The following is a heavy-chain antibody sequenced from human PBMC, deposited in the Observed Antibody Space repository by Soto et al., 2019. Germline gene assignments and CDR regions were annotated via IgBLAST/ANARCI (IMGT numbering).Heavy chain of an antibody. CDR1: GFTFSSYW. J-gene: IGHJ6*02. CDR3: ARGYYDFWSGYLRRPMDV. CDR2: INSDGSST. V-gene: IGHV3-74*01. Sequence: GGSLRLSCAASGFTFSSYWMHWVRQAPGKGLVWVSRINSDGSSTSYADSVKGRFTISRDNAKNTLYLQMNSLRAEDTAVYYCARGYYDFWSGYLRRPMDVWGQGTTVTVSS. D-gene: IGHD3-3*01.